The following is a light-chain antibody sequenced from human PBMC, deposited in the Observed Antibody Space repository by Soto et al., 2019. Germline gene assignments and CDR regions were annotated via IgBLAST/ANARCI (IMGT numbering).Light chain of an antibody. V-gene: IGKV1-39*01. CDR1: QGIRND. CDR2: GAS. CDR3: QQSYSTPRT. Sequence: IQMTQFPSSLSASVGDRVTITCRASQGIRNDLGWYQQKSGRAPKLLIFGASTLQSGVPSRFSGSGSGTDFTLTISSLQPEDFATYYCQQSYSTPRTFGQGTKVDI. J-gene: IGKJ1*01.